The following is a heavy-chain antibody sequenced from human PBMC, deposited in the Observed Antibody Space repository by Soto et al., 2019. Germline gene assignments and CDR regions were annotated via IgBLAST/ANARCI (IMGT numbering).Heavy chain of an antibody. CDR3: ARGPRPGIAAAGGDY. D-gene: IGHD6-13*01. CDR1: GGSISSYY. V-gene: IGHV4-59*01. CDR2: IYYSGST. J-gene: IGHJ4*02. Sequence: QVQLQESGPGLVKPSETLSLTCTVSGGSISSYYWSWIRQPPGKGLEWIGYIYYSGSTNYNPSLKSRVTISVDTSKNQFSLKLSSVTAADTAVYYCARGPRPGIAAAGGDYWGQGTLVTVSS.